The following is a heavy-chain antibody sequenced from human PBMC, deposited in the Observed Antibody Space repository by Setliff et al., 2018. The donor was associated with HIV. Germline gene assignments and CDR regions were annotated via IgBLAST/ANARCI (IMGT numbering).Heavy chain of an antibody. CDR3: AKRPGYGYPFHI. J-gene: IGHJ3*02. V-gene: IGHV4-39*01. CDR1: GGSISSYY. Sequence: SETLSLTCTVSGGSISSYYWGWIRQPPGKGLEWLGSFYYSGSTYYNPSLQSRVTISIDMSKNQFSLKLTSVAAADTAVYYCAKRPGYGYPFHIWGQGTMVTVSS. D-gene: IGHD5-18*01. CDR2: FYYSGST.